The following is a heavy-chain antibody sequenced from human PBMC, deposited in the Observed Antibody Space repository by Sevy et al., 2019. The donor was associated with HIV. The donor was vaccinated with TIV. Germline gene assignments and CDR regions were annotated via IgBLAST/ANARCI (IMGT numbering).Heavy chain of an antibody. CDR3: ARGRGSKSLDV. CDR2: MNPNSGNT. Sequence: ASVKVSCKASGYTFTSYDINWVRQATGQGLEWMGWMNPNSGNTDHAQEFQGRVTMTRDTSKSTAYMELSSLRFEDTAVYYCARGRGSKSLDVWGQRTTVTVSS. J-gene: IGHJ6*02. D-gene: IGHD3-16*01. V-gene: IGHV1-8*01. CDR1: GYTFTSYD.